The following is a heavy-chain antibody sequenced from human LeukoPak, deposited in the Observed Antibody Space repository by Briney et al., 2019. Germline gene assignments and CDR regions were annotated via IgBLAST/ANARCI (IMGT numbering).Heavy chain of an antibody. V-gene: IGHV3-7*01. Sequence: GGSLRLSCAASGFTFSSYWMSWVRQAPGKGLEWVANIKQDGSEKYYVDSVKGRFTISRDNAKNSLYLQMNSLRAEDTAVYYCARVGRVAAAGTLYFQHWGQGTLVTVSS. CDR3: ARVGRVAAAGTLYFQH. CDR2: IKQDGSEK. J-gene: IGHJ1*01. CDR1: GFTFSSYW. D-gene: IGHD6-13*01.